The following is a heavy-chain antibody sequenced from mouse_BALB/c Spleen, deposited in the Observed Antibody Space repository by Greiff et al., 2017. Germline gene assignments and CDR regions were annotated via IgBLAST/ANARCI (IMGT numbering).Heavy chain of an antibody. CDR1: GYTFTSYN. Sequence: QQPGAELVKPGASVKMSCKASGYTFTSYNMHWVKQTPGQGLEWIGAIYPGNGDTSYNQKFKGKATLTADKSSSTAYMQLSSLTSEDSAVYYCARPFTTAPFAYWGQGTLVTVSA. CDR3: ARPFTTAPFAY. D-gene: IGHD1-2*01. CDR2: IYPGNGDT. J-gene: IGHJ3*01. V-gene: IGHV1-12*01.